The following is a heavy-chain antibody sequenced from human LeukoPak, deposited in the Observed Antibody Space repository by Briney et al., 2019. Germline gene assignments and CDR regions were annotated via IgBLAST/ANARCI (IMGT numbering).Heavy chain of an antibody. D-gene: IGHD3-3*01. J-gene: IGHJ2*01. CDR2: IYTSGST. CDR3: ARRQIHYNLWSGFDWYFDL. Sequence: PSETLSLTCTVSGGSISSGSYYWSWIRQPAGKGLEWIGRIYTSGSTNYNPSLKSRVTISVDTSKNQFSLKLSSVTAADTAVYYCARRQIHYNLWSGFDWYFDLWGRGTLVSVSS. V-gene: IGHV4-61*02. CDR1: GGSISSGSYY.